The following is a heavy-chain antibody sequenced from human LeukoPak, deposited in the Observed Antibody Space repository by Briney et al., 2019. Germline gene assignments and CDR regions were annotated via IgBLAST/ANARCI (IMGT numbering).Heavy chain of an antibody. V-gene: IGHV4-34*10. J-gene: IGHJ5*02. CDR1: GESSSGSY. Sequence: SETLSLTCAVSGESSSGSYCSWIRQSPEKGLEWIGEINAAGRTDYNPSLQSRVTLSLGPSNNQFSLSLTSVTAADTAICCARRPYGLIRGIGGPTGHWFDTWGQGTPVSVSS. CDR2: INAAGRT. D-gene: IGHD4-17*01. CDR3: ARRPYGLIRGIGGPTGHWFDT.